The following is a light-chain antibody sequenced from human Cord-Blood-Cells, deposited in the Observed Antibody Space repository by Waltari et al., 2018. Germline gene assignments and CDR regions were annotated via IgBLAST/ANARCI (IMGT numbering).Light chain of an antibody. CDR1: SSNIGAGYD. CDR2: GNS. J-gene: IGLJ1*01. CDR3: QSYDSSLSGFYG. Sequence: QSVLTQPPSVSGAPGQRVTISCTGSSSNIGAGYDVHWYQQLPGTAPKLLIYGNSNRRSGVPDRFSGYNSGTSASRAITGLQAEDEADYYCQSYDSSLSGFYGFGTGTKVTVL. V-gene: IGLV1-40*01.